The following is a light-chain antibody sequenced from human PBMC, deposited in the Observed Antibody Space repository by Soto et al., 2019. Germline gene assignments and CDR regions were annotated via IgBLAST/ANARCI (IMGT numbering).Light chain of an antibody. CDR1: QSVSSY. Sequence: EIVLTQSPGTLSLSPGERATLSCRASQSVSSYLAWYQHKPGQAPRLLIYDTSNRATSIPARFSGSGSGTDFTLTISSLEPEDFAVYYCQQRSNWPHTFGQGTRLEIK. J-gene: IGKJ5*01. V-gene: IGKV3-11*01. CDR2: DTS. CDR3: QQRSNWPHT.